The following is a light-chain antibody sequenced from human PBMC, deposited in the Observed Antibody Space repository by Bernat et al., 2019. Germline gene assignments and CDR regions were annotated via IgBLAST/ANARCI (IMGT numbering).Light chain of an antibody. CDR2: KVS. CDR1: SSDVGGYNY. Sequence: QSALTQPPSASGSPGQSVTISCTGTSSDVGGYNYVSWYQQHPGKAPKLMIYKVSKRPSGCPDRFSGSKSGNTAYLTVSGLQAEDEADYYCSSYAGSNNFWVFGGGTKLTVL. V-gene: IGLV2-8*01. CDR3: SSYAGSNNFWV. J-gene: IGLJ3*02.